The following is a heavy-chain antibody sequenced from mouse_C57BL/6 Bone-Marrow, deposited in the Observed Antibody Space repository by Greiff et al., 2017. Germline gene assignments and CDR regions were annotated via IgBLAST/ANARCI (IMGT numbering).Heavy chain of an antibody. CDR2: ISDGGSYT. CDR1: GFTFSSYA. CDR3: ARAPLGPFDY. V-gene: IGHV5-4*01. Sequence: EVQGVESGGGLVKPGGSLKLSCAASGFTFSSYAMSWVRQTPEKRLEWVATISDGGSYTYYPDNVKGRFTISRDTAKNNLYLQMSHLKSEDTAMYYCARAPLGPFDYWGQGTTLTVSS. D-gene: IGHD4-1*01. J-gene: IGHJ2*01.